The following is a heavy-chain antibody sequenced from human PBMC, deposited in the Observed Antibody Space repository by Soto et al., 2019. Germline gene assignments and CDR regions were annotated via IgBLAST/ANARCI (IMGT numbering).Heavy chain of an antibody. CDR1: GFTFSSYA. CDR3: AKRTKGWFVDD. J-gene: IGHJ4*02. V-gene: IGHV3-23*01. CDR2: ISGSGGST. Sequence: EVQLLESGGGLVQPGGSLRLSCAASGFTFSSYAMSWVRQDPGKGLVWVSIISGSGGSTYYEDSVKGRVTISRDNSKNTLYLQMNSLRAEDTAVYYCAKRTKGWFVDDWGQGNRVTVSS. D-gene: IGHD6-19*01.